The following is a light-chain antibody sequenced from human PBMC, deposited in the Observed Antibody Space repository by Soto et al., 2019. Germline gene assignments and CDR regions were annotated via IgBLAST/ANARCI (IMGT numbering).Light chain of an antibody. V-gene: IGKV1-8*01. CDR2: AAS. Sequence: IWMTQSPSLLSASTGDRVTITCRASQGISSYLAWYQQKPGKAPKLLIYAASTLQSGVPSRFSGSGSGTDFTLTISCLQSEDFATYYCQQYYSYPLTFGPGTKVDIK. CDR3: QQYYSYPLT. CDR1: QGISSY. J-gene: IGKJ3*01.